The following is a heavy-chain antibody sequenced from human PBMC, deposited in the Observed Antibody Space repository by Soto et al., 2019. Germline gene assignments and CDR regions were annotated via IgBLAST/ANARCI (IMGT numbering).Heavy chain of an antibody. CDR1: GYTFSDYY. CDR3: ARELIQMGPTRYPFEY. J-gene: IGHJ4*02. D-gene: IGHD3-9*01. Sequence: ASVKVSCKASGYTFSDYYIHWVRQAPGQGLEWMGWINPNHGGTNYAQRFQGWVTMTRDTSITTAYMELTSLKSDDTAMYYCARELIQMGPTRYPFEYWGQGTLVTVSS. V-gene: IGHV1-2*04. CDR2: INPNHGGT.